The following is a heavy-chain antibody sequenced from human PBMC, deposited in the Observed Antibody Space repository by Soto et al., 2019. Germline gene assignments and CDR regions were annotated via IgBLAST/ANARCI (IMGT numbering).Heavy chain of an antibody. V-gene: IGHV4-34*01. CDR2: INHSGST. CDR1: GGSFSGYY. J-gene: IGHJ6*02. D-gene: IGHD3-3*01. Sequence: PSETLSLTCAVYGGSFSGYYWTWIRQPPGTGLEWIGEINHSGSTNYNPSLESRITMAVDTSKNQFSLKLSSVTAADTAVYFCVRGQPHRITIFEVVIRSYDFGMDVWGQGTTVTVSS. CDR3: VRGQPHRITIFEVVIRSYDFGMDV.